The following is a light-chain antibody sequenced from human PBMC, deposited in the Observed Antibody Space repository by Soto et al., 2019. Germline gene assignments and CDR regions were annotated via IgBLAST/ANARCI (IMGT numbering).Light chain of an antibody. V-gene: IGLV2-14*01. CDR3: CSYTTSNTRQIV. J-gene: IGLJ1*01. CDR1: SSDVGGYNY. CDR2: DVT. Sequence: QSVLTQPASVSRSPGQSITISYTGTSSDVGGYNYVSWYQQQPGKAPKFMIYDVTNRPSGVSNRFSGSKSGNTASLTISGLQAEDEADYYCCSYTTSNTRQIVFGTGTKVTVL.